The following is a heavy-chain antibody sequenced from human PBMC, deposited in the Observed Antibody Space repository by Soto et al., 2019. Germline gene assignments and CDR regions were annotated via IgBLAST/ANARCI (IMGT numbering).Heavy chain of an antibody. J-gene: IGHJ6*03. V-gene: IGHV6-1*01. CDR3: AGTTSHQCYYVEV. D-gene: IGHD1-7*01. CDR1: GDSVSSNSAA. Sequence: SQTLSLTCVISGDSVSSNSAAWNWIRLSPSRGLEWLARTYYRSRWYNYYAVSVRSRITVNPDTSKNQFSLQLTSVTPEDTAVYYCAGTTSHQCYYVEVWGKGTTVNVPS. CDR2: TYYRSRWYN.